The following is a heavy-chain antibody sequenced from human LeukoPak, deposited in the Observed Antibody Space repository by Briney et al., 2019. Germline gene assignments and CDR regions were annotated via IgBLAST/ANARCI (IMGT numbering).Heavy chain of an antibody. D-gene: IGHD3-16*01. V-gene: IGHV3-9*03. J-gene: IGHJ4*02. CDR1: GFTFDDYA. CDR2: ISWNSGSI. CDR3: AKDITSSGDGPDY. Sequence: PGGSLRLSCAASGFTFDDYAMHWVRQAPGKGLEWVSGISWNSGSIGYADSVKGRFTISRDNAKNSLYLQMNSLRAEDMVLYYCAKDITSSGDGPDYWGQGTLVTVSS.